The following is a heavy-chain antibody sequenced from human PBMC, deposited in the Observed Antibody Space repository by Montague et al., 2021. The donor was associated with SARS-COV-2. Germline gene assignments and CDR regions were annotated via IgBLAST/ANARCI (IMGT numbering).Heavy chain of an antibody. Sequence: SLRLSCAASEFTFSSYWMHWVRQVPGKGLLWVSRIDENGRTTDYTDSVKGRFTISRDNAKRTLYLQMNSLRAEDTAVYYCGRDLSGRSDYWGRGTLVAVSS. CDR1: EFTFSSYW. J-gene: IGHJ4*02. CDR2: IDENGRTT. V-gene: IGHV3-74*01. D-gene: IGHD3-10*01. CDR3: GRDLSGRSDY.